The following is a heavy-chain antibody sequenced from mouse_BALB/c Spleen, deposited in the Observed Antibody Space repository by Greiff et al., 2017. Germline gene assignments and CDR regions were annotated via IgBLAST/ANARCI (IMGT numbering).Heavy chain of an antibody. D-gene: IGHD2-4*01. CDR1: GFTFSSFG. CDR2: ISSGSSTI. J-gene: IGHJ3*01. Sequence: EVQLVESGGGLVQPGGSRKLSCAASGFTFSSFGMHWVRQAPEKGLEWVAYISSGSSTIYYADTVKGRFTISRDNPKNTLFLQMTSLRSEDTAMYYCARGGDYGRFAYWGQGTLVTVSA. CDR3: ARGGDYGRFAY. V-gene: IGHV5-17*02.